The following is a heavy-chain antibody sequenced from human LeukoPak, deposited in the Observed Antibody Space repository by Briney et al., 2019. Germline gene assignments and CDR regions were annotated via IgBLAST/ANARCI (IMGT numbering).Heavy chain of an antibody. Sequence: GGSLRLSCLGSGLTLSRYWMHWVRQTPGKGLVWVPRINSDESYTNYADSVEGRFTISRDNAKNTLYLQMNSLRAEDTAVYYCARGYCSSTSCYYASWFDPWGQGTLVTVSS. CDR1: GLTLSRYW. D-gene: IGHD2-2*01. V-gene: IGHV3-74*01. CDR2: INSDESYT. J-gene: IGHJ5*02. CDR3: ARGYCSSTSCYYASWFDP.